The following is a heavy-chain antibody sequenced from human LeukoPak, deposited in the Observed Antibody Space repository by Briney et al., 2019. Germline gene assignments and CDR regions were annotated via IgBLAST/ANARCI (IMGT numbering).Heavy chain of an antibody. D-gene: IGHD6-19*01. CDR3: ARSVQWLPY. CDR1: GFTFSSYE. Sequence: GGSLRLSCVASGFTFSSYEMNWLRQSPRKGLEWVSYISGSGTTMYYADSVKGRFTISRDNAKNSLYLQMNSLRAGDTAIYYCARSVQWLPYWGQGTLVTVSS. J-gene: IGHJ4*02. CDR2: ISGSGTTM. V-gene: IGHV3-48*03.